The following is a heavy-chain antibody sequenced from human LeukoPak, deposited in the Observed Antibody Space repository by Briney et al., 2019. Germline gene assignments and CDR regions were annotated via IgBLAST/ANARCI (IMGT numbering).Heavy chain of an antibody. CDR1: GGSFSGYY. J-gene: IGHJ4*02. Sequence: RSSETLSLTCAVYGGSFSGYYWSWIRQPPGKGLEWIGEINHSGSTNYNPSLKSRVTISVDTSKNQFSLKLSSVTAADTAVYCCARGRTMIVVVPRPYFDYWGQGTLVTVSS. CDR2: INHSGST. V-gene: IGHV4-34*01. CDR3: ARGRTMIVVVPRPYFDY. D-gene: IGHD3-22*01.